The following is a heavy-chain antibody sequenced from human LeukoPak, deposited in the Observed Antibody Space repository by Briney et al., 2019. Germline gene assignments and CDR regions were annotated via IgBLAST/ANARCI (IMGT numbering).Heavy chain of an antibody. V-gene: IGHV3-74*01. CDR3: TRGASYGALRGGMDV. CDR1: GFTFSNAW. CDR2: INRDGSST. J-gene: IGHJ6*02. D-gene: IGHD4-17*01. Sequence: GGSLRLSCGASGFTFSNAWMYWVRQGPGKGLEWVSRINRDGSSTSYADSVKGRFTVSRDNGNNILYLQMHSLTPDDTAVYYCTRGASYGALRGGMDVWGQGTTVTVSS.